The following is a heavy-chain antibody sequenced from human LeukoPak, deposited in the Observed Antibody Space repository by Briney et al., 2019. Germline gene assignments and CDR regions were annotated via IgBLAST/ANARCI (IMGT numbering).Heavy chain of an antibody. CDR3: ARDAKYYNFWSGYLRDAFDI. J-gene: IGHJ3*02. V-gene: IGHV1-69*13. CDR2: IIPIFGTA. D-gene: IGHD3-3*01. CDR1: GGTFSSYA. Sequence: ASVKVSCKASGGTFSSYAISWVRQAPGQGLEWMGGIIPIFGTANYAQKFQGRVTITADESTSTAYMELRSLRSDDTAVYYCARDAKYYNFWSGYLRDAFDIWGQGTMVTVSS.